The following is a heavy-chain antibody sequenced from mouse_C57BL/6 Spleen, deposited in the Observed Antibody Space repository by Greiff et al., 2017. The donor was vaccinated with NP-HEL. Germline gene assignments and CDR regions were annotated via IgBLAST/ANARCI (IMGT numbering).Heavy chain of an antibody. CDR3: ASFYYDYDGAAY. CDR2: IYPGDGDT. CDR1: GYAFSSSW. J-gene: IGHJ3*01. D-gene: IGHD2-4*01. Sequence: VQLQQSGPELVKPGASVKISCKASGYAFSSSWMNWVKQRPGKGLEWIGRIYPGDGDTNYNGKFKGKATLTADKSSSTAYMQLSSLTSEDSAVYFCASFYYDYDGAAYWGQGTLVTVSA. V-gene: IGHV1-82*01.